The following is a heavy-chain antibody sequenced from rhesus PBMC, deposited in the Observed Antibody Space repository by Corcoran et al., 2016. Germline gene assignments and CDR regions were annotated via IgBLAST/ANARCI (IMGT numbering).Heavy chain of an antibody. CDR1: GYSISRGYD. CDR3: ARGPLSSGWYNFYY. D-gene: IGHD6-31*01. J-gene: IGHJ4*01. V-gene: IGHV4-76*01. Sequence: QVQLQESGPGVVKPSETLSLTCAVSGYSISRGYDWSWIRQPPGKGLEWIGYIYGSSWRTHSNPTLKNRVTSSKDTSKNQFSLKLSSVTAADTAVYYCARGPLSSGWYNFYYWGQGVLVTVSS. CDR2: IYGSSWRT.